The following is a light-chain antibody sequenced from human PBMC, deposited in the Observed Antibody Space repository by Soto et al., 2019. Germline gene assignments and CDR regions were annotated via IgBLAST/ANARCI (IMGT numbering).Light chain of an antibody. CDR2: KAS. V-gene: IGKV1-5*03. J-gene: IGKJ1*01. Sequence: DIQMTQSPSTMSASVGDRVTITCRASQTIDSWLAWYQQRPGKPPNLLIYKASTLASGVPSRFSGSGSGTEFTLTINSLQPDDFATYYCLQDINYPWTFGQGTKVDI. CDR1: QTIDSW. CDR3: LQDINYPWT.